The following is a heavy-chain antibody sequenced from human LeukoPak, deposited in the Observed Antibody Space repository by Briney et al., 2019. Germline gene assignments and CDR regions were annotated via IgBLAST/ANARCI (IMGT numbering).Heavy chain of an antibody. V-gene: IGHV4-59*12. CDR3: AREVSSSWSGYYFYYMDV. D-gene: IGHD6-13*01. CDR1: GGSISGYH. J-gene: IGHJ6*03. CDR2: IYYSGST. Sequence: SETLSVTCNVSGGSISGYHWSWIRQPPGKGLEWIGYIYYSGSTNYDPSLKSRVTMSVDTSKNQFSLKLSSVTAADTAVYYCAREVSSSWSGYYFYYMDVWGKGTTVTVSS.